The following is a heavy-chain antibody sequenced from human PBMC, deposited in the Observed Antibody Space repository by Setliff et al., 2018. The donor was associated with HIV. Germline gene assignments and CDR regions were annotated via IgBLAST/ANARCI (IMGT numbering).Heavy chain of an antibody. Sequence: PSETLSLTCAVSGYSISSGYYWGWIRQPPGKGLEWIGSIYYSGSTNYNPSLKSRVTISVDTSKNQFSLKLSSVTAADTAVYYCARDSGASETIRDAFDIWGQGTMVTVSS. CDR3: ARDSGASETIRDAFDI. CDR2: IYYSGST. CDR1: GYSISSGYY. J-gene: IGHJ3*02. V-gene: IGHV4-38-2*02. D-gene: IGHD7-27*01.